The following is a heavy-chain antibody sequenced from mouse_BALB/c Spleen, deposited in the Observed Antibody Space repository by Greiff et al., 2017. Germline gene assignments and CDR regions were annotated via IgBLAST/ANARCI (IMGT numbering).Heavy chain of an antibody. CDR2: IRSKSNNYAT. Sequence: EVHLVESGGGLVQPKGSLKLSCAASGFTFNTYAMHWVCQAPGKGLEWVARIRSKSNNYATYYADSVKDRFTISRDDSQSMLYLQMNNLKTEDTAMYYCVRDGYRGAMDYWGQGTSVTVSS. J-gene: IGHJ4*01. D-gene: IGHD2-14*01. CDR3: VRDGYRGAMDY. CDR1: GFTFNTYA. V-gene: IGHV10-3*03.